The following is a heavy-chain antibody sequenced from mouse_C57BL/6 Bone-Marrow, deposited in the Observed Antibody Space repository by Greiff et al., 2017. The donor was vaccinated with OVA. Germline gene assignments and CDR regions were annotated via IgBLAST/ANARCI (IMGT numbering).Heavy chain of an antibody. CDR3: ARWFFDY. Sequence: VQLKQSGPELVKPGASVKISCKASGYSFTGYYMNWVKQSPEKSLEWIGEINPSTGGTTYNQKLKAKATLTGDKSSSTAYMQLKSLTSDDSAVYYCARWFFDYWGQGTTLTVSS. CDR2: INPSTGGT. D-gene: IGHD2-2*01. V-gene: IGHV1-42*01. CDR1: GYSFTGYY. J-gene: IGHJ2*01.